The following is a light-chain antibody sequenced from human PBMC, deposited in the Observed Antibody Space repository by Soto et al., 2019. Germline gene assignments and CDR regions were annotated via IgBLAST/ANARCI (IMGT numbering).Light chain of an antibody. Sequence: VIWMTQSPPLVSASTGDRVTISCRMSQGISIYLAWYRQKPGKAPELLIYGASTLQSGVPSRFSGSVSGTDFTLTISSLQAEDFATYYCQQYHSFPPTLGQGPKL. CDR1: QGISIY. V-gene: IGKV1D-8*01. CDR2: GAS. J-gene: IGKJ2*01. CDR3: QQYHSFPPT.